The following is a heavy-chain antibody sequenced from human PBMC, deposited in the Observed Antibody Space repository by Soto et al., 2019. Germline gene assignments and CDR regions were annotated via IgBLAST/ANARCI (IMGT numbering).Heavy chain of an antibody. J-gene: IGHJ4*02. Sequence: ASVKVSCKASGYTFTSYGISWVRQAPGQGLEWMGWISAYNGNTNYAQKLQGRVTMTTDTSTSTAYMELRSLRSDDTAVYYCARDNQFCITIFGVVISGGSNFDYWGQGTLVTVSS. V-gene: IGHV1-18*01. D-gene: IGHD3-3*01. CDR3: ARDNQFCITIFGVVISGGSNFDY. CDR2: ISAYNGNT. CDR1: GYTFTSYG.